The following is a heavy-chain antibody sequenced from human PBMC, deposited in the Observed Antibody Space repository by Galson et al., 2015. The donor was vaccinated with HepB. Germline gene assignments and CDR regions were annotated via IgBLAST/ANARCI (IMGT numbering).Heavy chain of an antibody. D-gene: IGHD1-20*01. Sequence: SVKVSCKAPGYTFTSYGISWVRQAPGQGLEWMGWISAYNGNTNYAQKLQGRVTMTTDTSTSTAYMELRSLRSDDTAVYYCAREATSITGIYYYYYGMDVWGQGTTVTVSS. J-gene: IGHJ6*02. V-gene: IGHV1-18*04. CDR2: ISAYNGNT. CDR3: AREATSITGIYYYYYGMDV. CDR1: GYTFTSYG.